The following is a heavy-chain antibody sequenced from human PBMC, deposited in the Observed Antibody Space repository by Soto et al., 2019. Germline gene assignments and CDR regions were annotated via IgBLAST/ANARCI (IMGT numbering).Heavy chain of an antibody. CDR2: ISAYNGNT. CDR3: ARGGDCTNGVCYVDY. CDR1: GYTFTSYC. J-gene: IGHJ4*02. Sequence: ASVKVSCKASGYTFTSYCISWVRQAPGQGLEWMGWISAYNGNTNYAQKLQGRVTMTTDTSTSTAYMELRSLRSDDTAVYYCARGGDCTNGVCYVDYWGQGTLVTVSS. V-gene: IGHV1-18*04. D-gene: IGHD2-8*01.